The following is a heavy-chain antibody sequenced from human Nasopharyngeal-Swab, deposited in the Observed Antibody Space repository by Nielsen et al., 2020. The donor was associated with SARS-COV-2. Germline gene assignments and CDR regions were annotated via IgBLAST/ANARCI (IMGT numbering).Heavy chain of an antibody. J-gene: IGHJ3*02. CDR2: ISSSSSYI. CDR3: AREVRGSYWPAFDI. V-gene: IGHV3-21*01. CDR1: GFTFSSYS. Sequence: GESLKISCAASGFTFSSYSMNWVRQAPGKGLEWVSSISSSSSYIYYADSVKGRFTISRDNAKNSLYLQMNSLRAEDTAVYYCAREVRGSYWPAFDIWGQGTMVTVSS. D-gene: IGHD1-26*01.